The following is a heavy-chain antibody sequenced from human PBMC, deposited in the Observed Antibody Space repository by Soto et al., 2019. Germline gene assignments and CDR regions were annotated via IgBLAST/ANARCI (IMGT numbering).Heavy chain of an antibody. CDR2: MNPNSGNT. V-gene: IGHV1-8*01. CDR3: ARSAAGQEGIDY. CDR1: GYTFTSYD. D-gene: IGHD6-19*01. J-gene: IGHJ4*02. Sequence: ASVKVSCKASGYTFTSYDINWVRQATGQGLEWMGWMNPNSGNTGYAQKFQGRVTMTRNTSISTAYMELSSLRAEDTAVYYCARSAAGQEGIDYWGQGTLVTVSS.